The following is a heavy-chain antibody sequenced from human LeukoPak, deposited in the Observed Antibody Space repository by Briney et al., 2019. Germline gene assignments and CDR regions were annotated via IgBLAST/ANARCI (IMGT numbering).Heavy chain of an antibody. J-gene: IGHJ4*02. D-gene: IGHD6-13*01. CDR3: GRVRIAAAGSHFED. CDR1: GYIFIDYY. V-gene: IGHV1-2*02. Sequence: GASVKVSCKASGYIFIDYYIHWVRQAPGQGLEWMGWINTNRGVTNYAKKFQGRVTMTRDTSISTAFMELSRLRSDDTAVHYCGRVRIAAAGSHFEDWGQGTLVTVSS. CDR2: INTNRGVT.